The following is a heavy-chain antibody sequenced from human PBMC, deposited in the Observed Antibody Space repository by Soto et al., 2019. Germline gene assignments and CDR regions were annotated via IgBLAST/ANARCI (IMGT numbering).Heavy chain of an antibody. Sequence: QVQLVQSGAEVKKPGASVKVSCKASGYTFTSYGISWVRQAPGQGLEWMGWISAYNGNTNYAQKLQGKVNMTHDKSTSTAYMELRSLRSDDTAVYYCARVSVYVGSGFIDYWGQGTLVTVSS. J-gene: IGHJ4*02. CDR3: ARVSVYVGSGFIDY. CDR1: GYTFTSYG. D-gene: IGHD6-19*01. V-gene: IGHV1-18*01. CDR2: ISAYNGNT.